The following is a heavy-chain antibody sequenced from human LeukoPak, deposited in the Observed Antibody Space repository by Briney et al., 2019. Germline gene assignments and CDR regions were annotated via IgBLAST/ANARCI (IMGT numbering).Heavy chain of an antibody. J-gene: IGHJ6*02. D-gene: IGHD3-3*01. CDR1: GFTFSSYW. CDR3: ARDPPLAWSGFPSLAMDV. V-gene: IGHV3-7*01. CDR2: IKQDGSEK. Sequence: GGSLRLSCAASGFTFSSYWMSWVRQAPGKGLEWVANIKQDGSEKYYVDSVKGRFTISRDNAKNSLYLQMNSLRAEDTAVHYCARDPPLAWSGFPSLAMDVWGQGTTVTVSS.